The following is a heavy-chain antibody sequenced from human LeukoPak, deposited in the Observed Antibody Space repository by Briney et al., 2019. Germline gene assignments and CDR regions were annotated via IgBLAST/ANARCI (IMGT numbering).Heavy chain of an antibody. CDR3: ARGVPAASKYYYYYYMDV. CDR1: GGSFSNYY. Sequence: SETLSLTCAVYGGSFSNYYWSWIRQPPGKGLGWIGEINHGGSTNYNPSLKSRVTISVDTSKNQFSLKLSSVTAADTAVYYCARGVPAASKYYYYYYMDVWGKGTTVTVSS. V-gene: IGHV4-34*01. D-gene: IGHD2-2*01. CDR2: INHGGST. J-gene: IGHJ6*03.